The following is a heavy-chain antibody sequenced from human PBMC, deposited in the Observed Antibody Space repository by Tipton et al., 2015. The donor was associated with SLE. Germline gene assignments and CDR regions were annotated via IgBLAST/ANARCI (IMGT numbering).Heavy chain of an antibody. CDR3: ASSYGSGIGAFDI. CDR2: IYTSGST. V-gene: IGHV4-61*02. D-gene: IGHD3-10*01. Sequence: TLSLTCTVSGGSISSGSYYWSWIRQPAGKGLEWIGRIYTSGSTNYNPSLKSRVTISVDTSKNQFSLKLSSVTAADTAVYYCASSYGSGIGAFDIWGQGTMVTVSS. CDR1: GGSISSGSYY. J-gene: IGHJ3*02.